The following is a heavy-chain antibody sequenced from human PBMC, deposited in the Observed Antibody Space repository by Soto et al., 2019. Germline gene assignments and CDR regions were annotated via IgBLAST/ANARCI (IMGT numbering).Heavy chain of an antibody. CDR3: TTSPSSGYMYGIGLSEFFDY. V-gene: IGHV3-15*01. J-gene: IGHJ4*02. CDR1: GFTFSNAW. CDR2: IKSKTDGGTT. D-gene: IGHD3-22*01. Sequence: PGGSLRLSCAASGFTFSNAWMSWVRQAPGKGLEWVGRIKSKTDGGTTDYAAPVKGRFTISRDDSKNTLYLQMNSLKTEDTAVYYCTTSPSSGYMYGIGLSEFFDYWGQGTLVTVSS.